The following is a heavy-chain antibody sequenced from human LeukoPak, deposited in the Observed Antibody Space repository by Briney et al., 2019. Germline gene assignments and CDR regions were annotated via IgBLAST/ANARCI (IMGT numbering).Heavy chain of an antibody. D-gene: IGHD2-2*01. Sequence: ASVKVSCKASGYTFTSYYMHWVRQAPGQGLEWMGLINPSGGSTSYAQKFQGRVTMTRDMSTSTVYIELSSLRSEDTAVYYCARDLGYQLLKSNYFDYWGQGTLVTVSS. CDR1: GYTFTSYY. CDR3: ARDLGYQLLKSNYFDY. CDR2: INPSGGST. J-gene: IGHJ4*02. V-gene: IGHV1-46*01.